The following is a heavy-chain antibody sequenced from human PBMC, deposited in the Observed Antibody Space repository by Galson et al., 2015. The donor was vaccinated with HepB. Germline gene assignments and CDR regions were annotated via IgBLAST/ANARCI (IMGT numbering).Heavy chain of an antibody. V-gene: IGHV3-30*02. D-gene: IGHD1-26*01. CDR2: LRYDGSND. Sequence: SLRLSCAASGFTFSSYGMNWVRQAPGKGLEWVASLRYDGSNDYYADSVKGRFIISRDNSKNTLYLEMNSLRTEDTAVYYCAKERGVGACDYWGQGTLVTVS. CDR1: GFTFSSYG. J-gene: IGHJ4*02. CDR3: AKERGVGACDY.